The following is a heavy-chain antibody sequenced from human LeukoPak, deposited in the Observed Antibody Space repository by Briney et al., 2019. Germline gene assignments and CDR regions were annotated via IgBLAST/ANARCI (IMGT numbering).Heavy chain of an antibody. CDR1: GFSFSYYA. V-gene: IGHV3-23*01. Sequence: GGSLRLSCAASGFSFSYYAMSWVRQAPGKGLEWVSAITHSSSDTFHADSVQGRLTISRDNSKTTLYLQMDSLRAEDTATYYCAKGSSSSRPYYFDYWGQGTLVTVSS. CDR3: AKGSSSSRPYYFDY. J-gene: IGHJ4*02. CDR2: ITHSSSDT. D-gene: IGHD6-6*01.